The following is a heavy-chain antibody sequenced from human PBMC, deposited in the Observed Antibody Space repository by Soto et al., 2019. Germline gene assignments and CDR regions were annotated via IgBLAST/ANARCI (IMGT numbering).Heavy chain of an antibody. J-gene: IGHJ4*02. D-gene: IGHD6-13*01. Sequence: QITLKESGPTLVKPTQTLTLTCTFSGFSLSSSGVGVGWIRQPPGKALEWLALIHWDDDKRYRPSLKSRLSVSKATSKNQGVLTMTNIAPVDTGTYYCAHRITAASSPFDHLDYWGQGTLVTVSS. V-gene: IGHV2-5*02. CDR1: GFSLSSSGVG. CDR3: AHRITAASSPFDHLDY. CDR2: IHWDDDK.